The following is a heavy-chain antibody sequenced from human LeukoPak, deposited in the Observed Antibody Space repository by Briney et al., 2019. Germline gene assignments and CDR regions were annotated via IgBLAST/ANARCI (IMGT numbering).Heavy chain of an antibody. V-gene: IGHV3-48*01. Sequence: PGGSLRLSCAASGFTFSSYSMNWVRQAPGKGLEWVSHISSSSSTIYYADSVKGRFTISRDNAKNSLYLQMNSLRAEDTAVYYCARPLGYYGSGSYLGYWGQGTLVTVSS. D-gene: IGHD3-10*01. J-gene: IGHJ4*02. CDR1: GFTFSSYS. CDR3: ARPLGYYGSGSYLGY. CDR2: ISSSSSTI.